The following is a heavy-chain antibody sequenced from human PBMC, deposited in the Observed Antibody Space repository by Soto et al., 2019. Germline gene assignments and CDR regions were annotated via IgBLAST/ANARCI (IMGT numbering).Heavy chain of an antibody. CDR3: AKDLGLSYYYGMDV. V-gene: IGHV3-23*01. CDR1: GFTFSSYA. D-gene: IGHD3-16*01. J-gene: IGHJ6*02. CDR2: ISGSGGST. Sequence: GGSLRLSCAASGFTFSSYAMSWVRQAPGKGLEWVSAISGSGGSTYYADSVKGRFTISRDNSKNTLYLQMNSLRAEDTAVYYCAKDLGLSYYYGMDVWGQGTTVTVSS.